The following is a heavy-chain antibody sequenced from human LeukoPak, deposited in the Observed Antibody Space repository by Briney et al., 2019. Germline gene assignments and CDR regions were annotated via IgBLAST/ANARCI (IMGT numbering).Heavy chain of an antibody. CDR3: ARHSGYYYAGGENFDY. CDR1: GGSISSYY. J-gene: IGHJ4*02. D-gene: IGHD3-22*01. CDR2: IYYSGST. Sequence: SETLSLTCTVSGGSISSYYWSWIRQPPGKGLEWIGYIYYSGSTNYNPSLKSRVTISVDTSKNQFSLKLSSVSAADTAVYYCARHSGYYYAGGENFDYWGQGTLVTVSS. V-gene: IGHV4-59*01.